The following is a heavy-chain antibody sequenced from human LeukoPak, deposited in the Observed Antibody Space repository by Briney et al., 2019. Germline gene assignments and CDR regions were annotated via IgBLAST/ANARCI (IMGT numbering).Heavy chain of an antibody. CDR1: GFTFSSYG. J-gene: IGHJ4*02. Sequence: PGGSLRLSCAASGFTFSSYGMHWVRQAPGKGLEWVAFIRYDGSNKYYADSVKGRLTISRDNSKNTLYLQTNSLRAEDTAVYYCAKDSSRYFDWLSGVDYWGQGTLVTVSS. V-gene: IGHV3-30*02. CDR2: IRYDGSNK. D-gene: IGHD3-9*01. CDR3: AKDSSRYFDWLSGVDY.